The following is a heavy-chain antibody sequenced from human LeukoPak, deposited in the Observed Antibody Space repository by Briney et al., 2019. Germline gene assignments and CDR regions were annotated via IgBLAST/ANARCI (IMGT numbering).Heavy chain of an antibody. D-gene: IGHD6-19*01. V-gene: IGHV4-34*01. CDR2: INHSGST. CDR1: GGSFSGYY. J-gene: IGHJ4*02. CDR3: ARGMVAGMGKPDY. Sequence: SETLSLTCAVYGGSFSGYYWSWIRQPPGKGLEWIGEINHSGSTNYNPSLKSRVTISVDTSKNQFSLKLSSVTAADTAVYYCARGMVAGMGKPDYWGQGTLVTVSS.